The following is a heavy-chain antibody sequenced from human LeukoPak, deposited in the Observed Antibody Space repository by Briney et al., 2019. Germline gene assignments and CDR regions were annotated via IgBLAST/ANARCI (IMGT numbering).Heavy chain of an antibody. J-gene: IGHJ4*02. Sequence: SGGSPRLSCAASGFTFSSYWMHWVRHAPGKGLVWVSRISTDGSSAIYADSVKGRFTISRDNAKNTLYLQMNSLRAEDTAVYYCARVNVCPRCHFDYWGQGTLVTVSS. CDR3: ARVNVCPRCHFDY. CDR2: ISTDGSSA. V-gene: IGHV3-74*01. D-gene: IGHD3-16*01. CDR1: GFTFSSYW.